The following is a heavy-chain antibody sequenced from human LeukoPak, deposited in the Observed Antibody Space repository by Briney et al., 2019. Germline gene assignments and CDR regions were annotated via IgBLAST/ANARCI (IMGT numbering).Heavy chain of an antibody. CDR2: ISYDGSNK. CDR3: AKEGIFDYIWGSYLSYYFDY. Sequence: GGSLRLSCAASGFTFSSYGMHWVRQAPGKGLEWVAVISYDGSNKYHADSVKGRFTISRDNSKNTLYLQMNSLRAEDTAVYYCAKEGIFDYIWGSYLSYYFDYWGQGTLVTVSS. D-gene: IGHD3-16*02. CDR1: GFTFSSYG. V-gene: IGHV3-30*18. J-gene: IGHJ4*02.